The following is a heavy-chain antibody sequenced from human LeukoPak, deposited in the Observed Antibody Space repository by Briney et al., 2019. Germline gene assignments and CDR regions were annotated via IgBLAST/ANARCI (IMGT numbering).Heavy chain of an antibody. CDR3: ARDWDYYDSSGLLDY. J-gene: IGHJ4*02. Sequence: SVKVSCKASGGTFSSYAISWVRQAPGQGLEWMGRIIPILGIANYAQKFQGRVTITADKSTSTAYMELSSLRSEDTAVYYCARDWDYYDSSGLLDYWAREPWSPSPQ. V-gene: IGHV1-69*04. D-gene: IGHD3-22*01. CDR2: IIPILGIA. CDR1: GGTFSSYA.